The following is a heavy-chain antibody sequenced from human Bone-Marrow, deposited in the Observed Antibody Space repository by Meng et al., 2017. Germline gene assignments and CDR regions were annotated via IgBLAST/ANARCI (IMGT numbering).Heavy chain of an antibody. V-gene: IGHV1-8*01. CDR1: GYTFTSYD. CDR3: ARGRPFHYYGSGSYYRPFDY. J-gene: IGHJ4*02. CDR2: MNPKSGNT. D-gene: IGHD3-10*01. Sequence: GESLKVSCKASGYTFTSYDINWVRQTTGQGLEWMGWMNPKSGNTGYAQKFQGRVTITRDTSASTAYMELSSLRSEDTAVYYCARGRPFHYYGSGSYYRPFDYWGQGTLVTVSS.